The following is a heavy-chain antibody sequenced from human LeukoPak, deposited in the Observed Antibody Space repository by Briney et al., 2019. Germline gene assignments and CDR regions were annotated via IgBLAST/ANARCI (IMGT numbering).Heavy chain of an antibody. D-gene: IGHD5-12*01. Sequence: SETLSLTCSVSGGSISSNSFYWGWIRQPPGRGLEWIANIFYNGRTYYNPSLKSRVTISVDTSKNQFSLKLSSMTAADTAVYYCARTRSWLPFEYWGQGTLVTVSS. CDR2: IFYNGRT. CDR3: ARTRSWLPFEY. V-gene: IGHV4-39*07. J-gene: IGHJ4*02. CDR1: GGSISSNSFY.